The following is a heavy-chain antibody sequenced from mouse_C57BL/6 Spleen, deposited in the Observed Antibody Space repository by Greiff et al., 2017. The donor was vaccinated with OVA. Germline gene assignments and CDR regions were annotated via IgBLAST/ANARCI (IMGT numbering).Heavy chain of an antibody. CDR3: ARDYYGSSYDYAMDY. J-gene: IGHJ4*01. V-gene: IGHV1-55*01. CDR1: GYTFTSYW. CDR2: IYPGSGST. Sequence: QVQLKQPGAELVKPGASVKMSCKASGYTFTSYWITWVKQRPGQGLEWIGDIYPGSGSTNYNEKFKSKATLTVDTSSSTAYMQLSSLTSEDSAVYYWARDYYGSSYDYAMDYWGQGTSVTVSS. D-gene: IGHD1-1*01.